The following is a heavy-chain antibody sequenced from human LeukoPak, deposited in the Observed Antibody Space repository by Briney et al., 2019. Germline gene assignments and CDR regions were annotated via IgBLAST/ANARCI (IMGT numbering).Heavy chain of an antibody. CDR3: ARDRGVATIGDAFDI. D-gene: IGHD5-12*01. J-gene: IGHJ3*02. Sequence: PGGSLRLSCAASGFTFSSYSMNWVRLAPGKGLGWVSSISSSSSYIYYADSVKGRFTISRDNAKNSLYLQMNSLRAEDTAVYYCARDRGVATIGDAFDIWGQGTMVTVSS. V-gene: IGHV3-21*01. CDR2: ISSSSSYI. CDR1: GFTFSSYS.